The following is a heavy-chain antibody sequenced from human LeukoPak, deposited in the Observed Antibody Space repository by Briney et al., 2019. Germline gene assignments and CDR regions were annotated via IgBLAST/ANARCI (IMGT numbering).Heavy chain of an antibody. CDR2: IFSGGST. Sequence: GGSLRLSCAASGFTVSSKYMSWVRQAPGKGLEWVSVIFSGGSTNYADSVKGRFTISRGNSKNTLFLQMNGLRAEDTAVYYCASQTYYYGSGTYSTYLDYGMDVWGQGTTVTVSS. V-gene: IGHV3-66*04. CDR3: ASQTYYYGSGTYSTYLDYGMDV. CDR1: GFTVSSKY. J-gene: IGHJ6*02. D-gene: IGHD3-22*01.